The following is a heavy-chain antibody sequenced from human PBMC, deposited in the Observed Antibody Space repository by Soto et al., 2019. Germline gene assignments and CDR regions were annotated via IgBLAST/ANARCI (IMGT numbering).Heavy chain of an antibody. J-gene: IGHJ4*02. CDR3: ARDGSHYDVDY. CDR1: GFSFSPSG. Sequence: LVESGGGVAQPRRSLRLSCATSGFSFSPSGMHWVRQAPGKGLEWVAIIWTDGSTTYYADSVKGRFTISRDNSKNTLYLQMNTLRDEDTAVYYCARDGSHYDVDYWGQGTLVTVSS. D-gene: IGHD4-4*01. CDR2: IWTDGSTT. V-gene: IGHV3-33*01.